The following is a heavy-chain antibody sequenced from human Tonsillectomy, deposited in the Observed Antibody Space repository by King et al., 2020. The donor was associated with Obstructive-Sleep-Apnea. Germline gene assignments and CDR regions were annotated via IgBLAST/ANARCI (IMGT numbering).Heavy chain of an antibody. CDR3: ATPGMTSAGTCFDS. D-gene: IGHD6-13*01. CDR1: GFTFSSYA. J-gene: IGHJ4*02. Sequence: VQLVQSGGGVVQPGRSLRLSCAASGFTFSSYAMHWVRQAPGKGLEWVAIISFDGSIKYYTDSVKGRFTISRDNSKNTLYVQLNSLRAEDTGVYYCATPGMTSAGTCFDSWGQGTLVTVSS. V-gene: IGHV3-30*04. CDR2: ISFDGSIK.